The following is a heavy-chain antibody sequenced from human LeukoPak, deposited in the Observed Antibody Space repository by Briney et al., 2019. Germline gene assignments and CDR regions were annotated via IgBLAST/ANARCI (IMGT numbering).Heavy chain of an antibody. V-gene: IGHV4-59*01. CDR2: IYYSGST. CDR1: GGSISSYY. Sequence: SETLSLTCTVSGGSISSYYWSWIRQPPGKGLEWIGYIYYSGSTNYNPSLKSRVTISVDTSKNQFSLKLSSVTAADTAVYYCARLYDSSGYPFDYWGQGTLVTVSS. CDR3: ARLYDSSGYPFDY. J-gene: IGHJ4*02. D-gene: IGHD3-22*01.